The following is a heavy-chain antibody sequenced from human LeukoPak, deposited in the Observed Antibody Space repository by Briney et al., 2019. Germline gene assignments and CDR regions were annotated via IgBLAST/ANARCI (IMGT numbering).Heavy chain of an antibody. CDR3: AKLLGTARTYDS. D-gene: IGHD2/OR15-2a*01. Sequence: GGSLRLSCEASGFTFSGNWMSWVRQAPGKGLEWVASINPDGSQKLYVDSVKGRFTISRDNTKSSLYLQMNSLGAEDTAMYYCAKLLGTARTYDSWGQGTRVTVSS. CDR1: GFTFSGNW. V-gene: IGHV3-7*01. J-gene: IGHJ4*02. CDR2: INPDGSQK.